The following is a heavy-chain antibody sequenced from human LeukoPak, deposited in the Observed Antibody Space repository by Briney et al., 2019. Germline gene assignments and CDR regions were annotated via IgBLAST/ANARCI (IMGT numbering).Heavy chain of an antibody. J-gene: IGHJ3*02. V-gene: IGHV3-74*01. CDR1: GFTFSSYW. Sequence: GGSLRLSCAASGFTFSSYWMHWVRQAPGKGLVWVSRINSDGSSTSYADSVKGRFTISRDNAKNTLYLQMNSLRAEDTAVYYCAREDLFDAFDIWGQGTMVTVSS. CDR3: AREDLFDAFDI. D-gene: IGHD2-21*01. CDR2: INSDGSST.